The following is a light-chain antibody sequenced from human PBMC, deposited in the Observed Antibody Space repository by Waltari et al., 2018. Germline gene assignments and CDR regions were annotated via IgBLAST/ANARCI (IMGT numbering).Light chain of an antibody. V-gene: IGKV3-20*01. CDR3: QRYGTLPAT. J-gene: IGKJ1*01. CDR2: DAS. CDR1: QSVSRALRT. Sequence: EIVLTQSPGTLSLSPGEKATLSCRASQSVSRALRTLAWYQHKPGQAPRLLTYDASTRATGIPDRFSGSGSGTDFTLTISRLEPDDFAVYYCQRYGTLPATFGQGTKVEIK.